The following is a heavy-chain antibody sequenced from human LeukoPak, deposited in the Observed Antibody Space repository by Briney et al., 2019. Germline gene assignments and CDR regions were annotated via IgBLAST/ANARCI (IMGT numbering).Heavy chain of an antibody. D-gene: IGHD2-2*01. Sequence: PGGSLRLSCEASGFTFSTYAMSRVRQAPGKGLEWVSSITGNGDTTYYADSVKGRFTISRDNSKNTLFLHMNSLRAEDTAIFYCAKHVAVLPAPRNYYFDYWGQGTLVTVSS. J-gene: IGHJ4*02. CDR2: ITGNGDTT. CDR3: AKHVAVLPAPRNYYFDY. V-gene: IGHV3-23*01. CDR1: GFTFSTYA.